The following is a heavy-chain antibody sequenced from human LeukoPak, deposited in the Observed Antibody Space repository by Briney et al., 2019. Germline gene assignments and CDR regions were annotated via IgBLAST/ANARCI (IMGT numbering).Heavy chain of an antibody. CDR3: ARGSEEDIVVVPAYVLTGYYFDY. V-gene: IGHV7-4-1*02. J-gene: IGHJ4*02. D-gene: IGHD2-2*01. CDR2: INTNTGNP. Sequence: GASVKVSCKASGYTFTSYAMNWVRQAPGQGLEWMGWINTNTGNPTYAQGFTGRFVFSLDTSVSTAYLQISSLKAEDTAVYYCARGSEEDIVVVPAYVLTGYYFDYWGQGTLVTVSS. CDR1: GYTFTSYA.